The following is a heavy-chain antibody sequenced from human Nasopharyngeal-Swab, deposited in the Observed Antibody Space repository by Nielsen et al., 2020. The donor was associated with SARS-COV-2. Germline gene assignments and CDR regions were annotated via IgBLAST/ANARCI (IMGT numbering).Heavy chain of an antibody. CDR3: ASANPTSDIVVVPAAKYYYYYYMDV. Sequence: SVKVSCKASGGTFSSYAISWVRQAPGQGLEWMGGIIPIFGTANCAQKFQGRVTITADESTSTAYMELSSLRSEDTAVYYCASANPTSDIVVVPAAKYYYYYYMDVWGKGTTVTVSS. CDR1: GGTFSSYA. CDR2: IIPIFGTA. D-gene: IGHD2-2*01. V-gene: IGHV1-69*13. J-gene: IGHJ6*03.